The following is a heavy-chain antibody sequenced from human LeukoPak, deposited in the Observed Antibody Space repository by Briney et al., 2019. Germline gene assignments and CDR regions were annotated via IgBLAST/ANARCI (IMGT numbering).Heavy chain of an antibody. CDR3: ARGLGPTAAGYYFDY. Sequence: SETLSLTCAVYGGSFSGYYWSWIRQPPGKGLEWIGEINHSGSTNYNPSLKSRVTISVDTSKNQFSLKLSSVTAADTAVYYCARGLGPTAAGYYFDYWGQGTLVTVSS. CDR1: GGSFSGYY. V-gene: IGHV4-34*01. CDR2: INHSGST. D-gene: IGHD6-13*01. J-gene: IGHJ4*02.